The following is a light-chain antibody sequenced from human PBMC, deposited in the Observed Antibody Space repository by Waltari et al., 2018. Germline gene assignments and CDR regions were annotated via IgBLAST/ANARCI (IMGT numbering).Light chain of an antibody. CDR2: WAS. CDR1: QSVLYSSNNKNY. J-gene: IGKJ1*01. V-gene: IGKV4-1*01. CDR3: QQYYSTPPT. Sequence: DIVITQTPDFLAVSLGDRATINSKPSQSVLYSSNNKNYLAWYQQKPGQPPKLLIYWASTRESGVPDRFSGSGSGTDFTLTISSLQAEDVAVYYCQQYYSTPPTFGQGTKVEIK.